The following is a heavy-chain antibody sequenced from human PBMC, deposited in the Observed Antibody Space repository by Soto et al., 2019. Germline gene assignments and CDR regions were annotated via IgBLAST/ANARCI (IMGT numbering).Heavy chain of an antibody. CDR2: IYSSGST. D-gene: IGHD2-15*01. Sequence: PSETLSLTCTVSGGSISGSNYYWGWIRQPPGKGLEWIGSIYSSGSTYYNPSLKSRVTISVDTSQNQFSLKLSSVTAADTAVYYCARRYCSGGSCYLYFDYWGQGTLVTVSS. CDR3: ARRYCSGGSCYLYFDY. J-gene: IGHJ4*02. CDR1: GGSISGSNYY. V-gene: IGHV4-39*01.